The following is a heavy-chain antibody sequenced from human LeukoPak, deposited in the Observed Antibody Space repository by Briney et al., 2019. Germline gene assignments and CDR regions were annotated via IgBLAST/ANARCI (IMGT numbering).Heavy chain of an antibody. J-gene: IGHJ4*02. CDR2: ISSSSSYI. V-gene: IGHV3-21*01. Sequence: GGSLRLSCVASGVTFSSYSMNWVRQAPGKGLEWVSYISSSSSYIYYADSVKGRFTISRDNAKNSLYLQMNRLRAEDTAVYYCARSPQLDYWGQGTLVTVSS. CDR1: GVTFSSYS. CDR3: ARSPQLDY.